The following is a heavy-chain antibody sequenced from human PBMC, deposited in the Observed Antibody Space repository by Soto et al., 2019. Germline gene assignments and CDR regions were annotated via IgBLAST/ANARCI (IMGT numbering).Heavy chain of an antibody. CDR3: TRGLTLGY. J-gene: IGHJ4*02. CDR2: IRSKPYGGTT. Sequence: EVQLVESGGGLVQPGRSLRLSCTASGFIFGDYAVNWLRRAPRRGLEWVGFIRSKPYGGTTEYAASVKGRFTISRDDSRGIAYLQMNGLKIEDTAVYYCTRGLTLGYWGQGTLVTVSS. CDR1: GFIFGDYA. V-gene: IGHV3-49*03. D-gene: IGHD6-13*01.